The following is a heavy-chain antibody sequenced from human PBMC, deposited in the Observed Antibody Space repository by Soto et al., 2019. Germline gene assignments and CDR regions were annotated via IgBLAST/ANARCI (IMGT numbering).Heavy chain of an antibody. CDR3: GRFSSQGDYAY. CDR2: VYNGNT. V-gene: IGHV4-59*08. CDR1: GGSISGYY. Sequence: SETLSLTCTISGGSISGYYWTWIRQSPGKGLEYIGYVYNGNTNYNPSLNSRVTISVDTSKNQFSLKLSSVTAAETAVYYCGRFSSQGDYAYGGQEILVTVSS. J-gene: IGHJ4*02. D-gene: IGHD3-16*01.